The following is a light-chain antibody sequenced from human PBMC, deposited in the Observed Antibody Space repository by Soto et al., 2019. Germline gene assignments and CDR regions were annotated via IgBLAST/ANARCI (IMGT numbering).Light chain of an antibody. CDR1: QSLTML. CDR3: QHWTEYSLT. CDR2: KTS. J-gene: IGKJ1*01. V-gene: IGKV1-5*03. Sequence: DIHMTQSPSTLSAYVGDRVTITCRASQSLTMLLALYQQKPGKVPNLLIYKTSRLESGVPSMFSASGSGTSFTLTISGLQTDGFATYYCQHWTEYSLTFGKGNKVEVE.